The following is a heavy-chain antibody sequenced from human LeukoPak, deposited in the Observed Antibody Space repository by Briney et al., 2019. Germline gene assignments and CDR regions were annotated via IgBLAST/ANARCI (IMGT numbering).Heavy chain of an antibody. CDR1: GFTFSRNG. Sequence: PGGTLRLSCAASGFTFSRNGMTWVRQAPGKGLEWVSAISGSGGNTYYADSVKGRFTISGDNSKNTLYLQMNSLRAEDTAVYYCAKLQWESTPFDYWGQGTLVTVSS. CDR3: AKLQWESTPFDY. D-gene: IGHD1-26*01. J-gene: IGHJ4*02. CDR2: ISGSGGNT. V-gene: IGHV3-23*01.